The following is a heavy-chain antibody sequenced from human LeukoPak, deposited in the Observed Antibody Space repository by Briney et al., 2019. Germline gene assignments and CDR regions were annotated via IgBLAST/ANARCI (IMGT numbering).Heavy chain of an antibody. V-gene: IGHV3-66*01. CDR2: ISSGGDT. CDR3: ARSLDV. CDR1: GFTFSSYS. Sequence: QTGGSLRLSCAASGFTFSSYSMNWVRQAPGKGLEWVTVISSGGDTYYADSVKGRFTISRDNSKNTLYLQMNSLRAEDTAVYYCARSLDVWGQGTTVTVSS. J-gene: IGHJ6*02.